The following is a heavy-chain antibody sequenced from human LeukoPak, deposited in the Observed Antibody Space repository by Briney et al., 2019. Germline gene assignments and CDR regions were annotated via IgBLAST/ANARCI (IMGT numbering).Heavy chain of an antibody. CDR3: AKALYGSSMDV. V-gene: IGHV3-7*03. CDR1: GFTFSSYW. CDR2: IKQDGSEK. Sequence: GGSLRLSCAASGFTFSSYWMSWVRQAPGKGLEWVANIKQDGSEKYYVGSVKGRFTISRDNAQKALYLQMNSLRAEDTALYYCAKALYGSSMDVWGQGTTVTVSS. D-gene: IGHD3-10*01. J-gene: IGHJ6*02.